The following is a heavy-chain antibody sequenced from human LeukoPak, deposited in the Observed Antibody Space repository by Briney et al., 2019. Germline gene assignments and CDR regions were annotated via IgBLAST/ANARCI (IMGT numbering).Heavy chain of an antibody. CDR1: GGSITTSLSSYF. D-gene: IGHD2-8*01. J-gene: IGHJ2*01. CDR3: ATDNGAFGL. Sequence: SETLSLTCTVSGGSITTSLSSYFGTWIRQPAGKGLEWIGRVYHSGNSNYNPSLESRVTMSVDTSKNQFSLKLSSVTAADTAVYYCATDNGAFGLWGRGTLVTVSS. CDR2: VYHSGNS. V-gene: IGHV4-4*07.